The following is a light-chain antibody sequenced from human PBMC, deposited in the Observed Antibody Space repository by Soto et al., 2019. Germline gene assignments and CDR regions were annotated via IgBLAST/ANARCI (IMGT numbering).Light chain of an antibody. Sequence: EIQMTQSPSTLSASVGDRVTITFRASQTISSWLAWYQQKPGKAPKLLIYQASSLENGVPSRFSGSGSGTEFSLTISSLQPDDFATYYCQQYSSHSTFGQGTRWIS. CDR2: QAS. V-gene: IGKV1-5*03. CDR1: QTISSW. J-gene: IGKJ1*01. CDR3: QQYSSHST.